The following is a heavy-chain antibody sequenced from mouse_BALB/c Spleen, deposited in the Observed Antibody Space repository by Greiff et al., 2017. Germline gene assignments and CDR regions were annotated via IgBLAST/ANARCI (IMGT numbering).Heavy chain of an antibody. D-gene: IGHD1-1*02. J-gene: IGHJ3*01. CDR3: ARDAGGGFAY. CDR1: GFSLTSYG. CDR2: IWAGGST. Sequence: VKLMESGPGLVAPSQSLSITCTVSGFSLTSYGVHWVRQPPGKGLEWLGVIWAGGSTNYNSALMSRLSISKDNSKSQVFLKMNSLQTDDTAMYYCARDAGGGFAYWGQGTLVTVSA. V-gene: IGHV2-9*02.